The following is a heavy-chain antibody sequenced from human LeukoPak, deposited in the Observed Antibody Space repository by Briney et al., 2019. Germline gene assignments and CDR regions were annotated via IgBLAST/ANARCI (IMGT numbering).Heavy chain of an antibody. CDR2: ISYDGSNK. Sequence: GGSLRLSCAASGFTFSSYGMHWVRQAPGKGLEWVAVISYDGSNKYYPDSVKGRFTISRDNSKNTVYLQMNSLRAEDTAVYYCAETYYYDSSGYYFDYWGQGTLVTVSS. CDR1: GFTFSSYG. V-gene: IGHV3-30*03. D-gene: IGHD3-22*01. CDR3: AETYYYDSSGYYFDY. J-gene: IGHJ4*02.